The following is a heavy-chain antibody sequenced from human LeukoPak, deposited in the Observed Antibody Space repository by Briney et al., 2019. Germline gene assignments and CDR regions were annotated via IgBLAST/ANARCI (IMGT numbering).Heavy chain of an antibody. CDR1: GGSFSGYY. J-gene: IGHJ4*02. CDR2: INHSGST. V-gene: IGHV4-34*01. Sequence: SSETLSLTCAVYGGSFSGYYWSWIRQPPGKGLEWIGEINHSGSTNYNPSLKSRVTISVDTSKNQFSLKLSSVTAADTAVYYCARGNRRYYYDSSGYYWFDYWGQGTLVTVSS. CDR3: ARGNRRYYYDSSGYYWFDY. D-gene: IGHD3-22*01.